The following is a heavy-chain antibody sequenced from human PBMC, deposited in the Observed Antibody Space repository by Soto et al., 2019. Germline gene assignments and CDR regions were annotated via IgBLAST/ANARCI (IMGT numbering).Heavy chain of an antibody. CDR3: AKPLSD. Sequence: EVQLLESGGGLVQPGGSLRLSCAASGFTYSSYAMSWVSQGPGKGLEWVSGISGSGAGTYYADSVKGRFTISRDNSKNTLWLQMNSLRAEDTAVYYCAKPLSDWGQGTLVTVSS. V-gene: IGHV3-23*01. J-gene: IGHJ4*02. D-gene: IGHD3-16*02. CDR1: GFTYSSYA. CDR2: ISGSGAGT.